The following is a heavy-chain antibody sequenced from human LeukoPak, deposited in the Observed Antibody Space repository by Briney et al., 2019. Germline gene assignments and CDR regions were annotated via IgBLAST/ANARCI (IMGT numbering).Heavy chain of an antibody. CDR3: AKVGPYYGSGSYYNNNAFDI. V-gene: IGHV3-23*01. Sequence: PGGSLRLSCAASGFTFSSYAMTWVRQAPGKGLEWVSGVSGSGGGTYYADSVKGRFTISRDNSKNTLYLQMNSLRAEDTAVYYCAKVGPYYGSGSYYNNNAFDIWGQGTMVTVSS. J-gene: IGHJ3*02. D-gene: IGHD3-10*01. CDR2: VSGSGGGT. CDR1: GFTFSSYA.